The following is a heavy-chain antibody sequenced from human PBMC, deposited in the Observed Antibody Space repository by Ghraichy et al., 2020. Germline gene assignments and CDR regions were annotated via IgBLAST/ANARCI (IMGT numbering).Heavy chain of an antibody. J-gene: IGHJ5*02. CDR1: GVSMSSHY. D-gene: IGHD2-8*01. CDR2: IYTSGIT. CDR3: VRGNGWYDP. V-gene: IGHV4-4*07. Sequence: SETQSLTCTVSGVSMSSHYWSWVRQPAGKGLEWIGYIYTSGITNYNPSLKSRVSMSVDTSKKQFSLNLTSVTAADTALYYCVRGNGWYDPWGQGTLVTVSS.